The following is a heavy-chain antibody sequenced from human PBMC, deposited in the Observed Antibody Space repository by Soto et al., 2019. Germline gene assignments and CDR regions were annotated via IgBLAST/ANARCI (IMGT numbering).Heavy chain of an antibody. D-gene: IGHD2-15*01. CDR2: ISGSGGSR. J-gene: IGHJ6*02. CDR3: AKIFLGSGYCSGGTCLSYGMDV. CDR1: GFTFSSYA. Sequence: PGGSLRLSCAASGFTFSSYAMSWVRQAPGKGLEWVSAISGSGGSRYYADSVKGRFTISRDNSKNTLYVQMNSLRAEDTAVYYCAKIFLGSGYCSGGTCLSYGMDVWGQGTTVTVSS. V-gene: IGHV3-23*01.